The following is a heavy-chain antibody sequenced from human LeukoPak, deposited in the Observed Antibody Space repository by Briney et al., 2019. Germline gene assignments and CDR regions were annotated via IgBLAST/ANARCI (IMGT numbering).Heavy chain of an antibody. V-gene: IGHV3-66*01. CDR3: ARNRIDALDI. CDR2: LYSGDTT. Sequence: GGSLRLSCAASTFTVSSNYMTWVRQAPGKGLEWVSDLYSGDTTNYADSVKGRFTISRDNSKNTVHLQMNRLRAEDTAVYYCARNRIDALDIWGQGTMVTVSS. CDR1: TFTVSSNY. D-gene: IGHD2-15*01. J-gene: IGHJ3*02.